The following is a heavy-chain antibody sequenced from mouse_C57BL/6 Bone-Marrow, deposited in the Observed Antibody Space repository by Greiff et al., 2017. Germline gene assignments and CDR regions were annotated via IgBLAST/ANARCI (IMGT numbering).Heavy chain of an antibody. Sequence: QVHVKQPGAELVMPGASVKLSCKASGYTFTSYWMHWVKQRPGQGLEWIGEIDPSDSYTNYNQKFKGKSTLTVDKSSSTAYMHLSSLTSEDSAVYYCARGSGLPWFAYWGQGTLVTVSA. D-gene: IGHD3-2*02. J-gene: IGHJ3*01. CDR2: IDPSDSYT. CDR1: GYTFTSYW. V-gene: IGHV1-69*01. CDR3: ARGSGLPWFAY.